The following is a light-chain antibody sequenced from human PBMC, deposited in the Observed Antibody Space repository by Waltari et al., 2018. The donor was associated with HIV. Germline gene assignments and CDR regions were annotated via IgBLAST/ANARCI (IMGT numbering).Light chain of an antibody. Sequence: QSVLTQPPSASETPGQRVTISCSGSTSNIGSNTVNWYQQLPGTAPKLLIYTKNQRPSGVPDRFSGSKYGTSASLAISGLQSEDEAHYYCAAWDDSVNGWVFGGGTKLTVL. V-gene: IGLV1-44*01. CDR1: TSNIGSNT. CDR2: TKN. J-gene: IGLJ3*02. CDR3: AAWDDSVNGWV.